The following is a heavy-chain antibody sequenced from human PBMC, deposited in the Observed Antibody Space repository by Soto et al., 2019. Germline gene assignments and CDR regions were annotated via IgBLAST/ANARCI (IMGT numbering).Heavy chain of an antibody. CDR1: GFSLSAYGVR. J-gene: IGHJ5*02. V-gene: IGHV2-5*01. CDR3: AHTKDSSGFLTS. D-gene: IGHD3-22*01. CDR2: IHWNDDK. Sequence: GPTLVNPTQTLTLTCSFSGFSLSAYGVRVIWFRQPPGETLEWLALIHWNDDKRYSPYLKSRLTITKDTSKNQVVLTLTNLDPLDTGTYFCAHTKDSSGFLTSWGQGILVTVSS.